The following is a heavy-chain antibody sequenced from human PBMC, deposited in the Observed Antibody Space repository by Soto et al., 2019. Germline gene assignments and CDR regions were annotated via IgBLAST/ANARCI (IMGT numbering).Heavy chain of an antibody. Sequence: VQLQQWGAGLLKPSETLSLTCAVFGSSLTGYDWSWVRQPPGKGLEWIGEITQSGSTNYDPSIKYRVTISMDMSKNQCSLRLSSVTPADTAKYYCARDPHASAFDVWGRGTMVTVSS. CDR3: ARDPHASAFDV. CDR2: ITQSGST. J-gene: IGHJ3*01. V-gene: IGHV4-34*02. CDR1: GSSLTGYD.